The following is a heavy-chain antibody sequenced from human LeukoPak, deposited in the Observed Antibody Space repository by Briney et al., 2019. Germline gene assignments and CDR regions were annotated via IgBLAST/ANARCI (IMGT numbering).Heavy chain of an antibody. V-gene: IGHV6-1*01. CDR3: AREALRGDFWSVPFDAFDI. Sequence: SQTLSLTCAISGDSVSSNSAAWNWIRQSPSRGLEWLGRTYYRSKWYNDYAVSVKSRITVNPDTSKNQFSLQLNSVTSEDTAVYFCAREALRGDFWSVPFDAFDIWGQGTMVTVSS. J-gene: IGHJ3*02. CDR2: TYYRSKWYN. D-gene: IGHD3-3*01. CDR1: GDSVSSNSAA.